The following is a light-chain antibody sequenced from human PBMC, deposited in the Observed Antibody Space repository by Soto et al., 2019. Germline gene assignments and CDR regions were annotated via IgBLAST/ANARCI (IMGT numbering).Light chain of an antibody. CDR3: QQYYSYPPS. CDR2: AAS. CDR1: QGISSY. J-gene: IGKJ2*01. Sequence: AIRMTQSPSSFSASTGDRVTITCRASQGISSYLAWYQQKPGKAPKLLIYAASTLQSGVPSRFSGSRSRTYFTLTISCLQSEDFATYYCQQYYSYPPSFGQGTKLEIK. V-gene: IGKV1-8*01.